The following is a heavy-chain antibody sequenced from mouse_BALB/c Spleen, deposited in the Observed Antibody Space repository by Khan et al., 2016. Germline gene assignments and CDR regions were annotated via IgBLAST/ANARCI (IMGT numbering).Heavy chain of an antibody. J-gene: IGHJ2*01. CDR2: ILPGSGST. Sequence: QVQLQQSGAELMKPGASVKISCKATGYTFSSYWIEWVKQRPGHGLEWIGEILPGSGSTNYNEKFRGKATLTADTSSNTAYMPLSSLTYEDSAVHYCARSERRGYFDYWGQGTTLTVSS. V-gene: IGHV1-9*01. CDR3: ARSERRGYFDY. CDR1: GYTFSSYW.